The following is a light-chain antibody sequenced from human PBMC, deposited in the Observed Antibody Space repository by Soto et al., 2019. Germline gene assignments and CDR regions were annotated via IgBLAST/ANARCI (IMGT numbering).Light chain of an antibody. V-gene: IGKV3-20*01. Sequence: EIVLTQSPGTLSLFPGERATLSCRASQSISSSYLAWSQHKPGQAPSLLIYVASSRATGIPDRFSGAGSATGFTLGISGLEAEDFAVYYCHQDGSGPAWTSGQGTQVEIK. CDR2: VAS. CDR1: QSISSSY. J-gene: IGKJ1*01. CDR3: HQDGSGPAWT.